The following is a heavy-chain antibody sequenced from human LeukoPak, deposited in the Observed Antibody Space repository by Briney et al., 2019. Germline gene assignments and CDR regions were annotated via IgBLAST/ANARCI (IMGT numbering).Heavy chain of an antibody. V-gene: IGHV3-23*01. CDR1: GFTFSSYA. J-gene: IGHJ4*02. CDR3: AKDLSSGWYRYYFDY. D-gene: IGHD6-19*01. Sequence: TGGSLRLSCAASGFTFSSYAMSWVRQAPGKGLEWVSAISGSGGSTYYADSVEGRFTISRDNSKNTLYLQMNSLRAEDTAVYYCAKDLSSGWYRYYFDYWGQGTLVTVSS. CDR2: ISGSGGST.